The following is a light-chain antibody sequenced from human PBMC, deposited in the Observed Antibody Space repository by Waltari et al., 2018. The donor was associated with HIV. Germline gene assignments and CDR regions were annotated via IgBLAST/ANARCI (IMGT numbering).Light chain of an antibody. CDR2: DNS. V-gene: IGLV1-51*01. CDR1: PSNIGNNL. J-gene: IGLJ3*02. Sequence: QSILAQPPSVSATPGQRVTISCSGGPSNIGNNLLSWYQQVPGAAPKLLIFDNSKRPSEIPDRFSASKSDTSGTLDIAGLQTGDEGDYYCGTWDSNLRNWVFGGGTKLTVL. CDR3: GTWDSNLRNWV.